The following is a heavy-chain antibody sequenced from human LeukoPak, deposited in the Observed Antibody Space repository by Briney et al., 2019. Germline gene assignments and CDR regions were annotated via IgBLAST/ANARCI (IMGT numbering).Heavy chain of an antibody. CDR2: IYYSGST. CDR1: GGSISSYY. CDR3: ARVATLSKRYYFDY. J-gene: IGHJ4*02. V-gene: IGHV4-59*08. Sequence: PSETLSLTCTVSGGSISSYYWSWIRQPPGKGLEWIGYIYYSGSTNYNPSLKSRVTISVDTSKNQFSLKLSSVTAADTAVYYCARVATLSKRYYFDYWGQGTLVTVSS. D-gene: IGHD2-15*01.